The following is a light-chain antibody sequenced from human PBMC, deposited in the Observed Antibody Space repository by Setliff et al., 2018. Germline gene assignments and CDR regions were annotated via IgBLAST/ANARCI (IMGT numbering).Light chain of an antibody. CDR1: SSDVGGYNS. CDR3: CSYGGTLYV. CDR2: DVS. J-gene: IGLJ1*01. Sequence: QSVLTQPRSVSGSPGQSVTISCTGTSSDVGGYNSVSWYQQHPDKPPKLIIYDVSTRPSGVPDRFSGSKSGNTASLTISGLQAEDEADYYCCSYGGTLYVLGTGTKVTVL. V-gene: IGLV2-11*01.